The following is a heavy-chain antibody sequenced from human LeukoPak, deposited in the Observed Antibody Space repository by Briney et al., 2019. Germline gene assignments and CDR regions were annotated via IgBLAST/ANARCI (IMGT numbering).Heavy chain of an antibody. CDR3: ARKETVNIDYYYYGMDV. CDR1: GFTFSSYA. D-gene: IGHD4-17*01. Sequence: GGSLRFSCAASGFTFSSYAMHWVRQAPGKGLEWVAVISYDGSNEYYADSVKGRFTISRDNSKNTLYLQMNSLRAEDTAVYYCARKETVNIDYYYYGMDVWGQGTTVTVSS. J-gene: IGHJ6*02. CDR2: ISYDGSNE. V-gene: IGHV3-30-3*01.